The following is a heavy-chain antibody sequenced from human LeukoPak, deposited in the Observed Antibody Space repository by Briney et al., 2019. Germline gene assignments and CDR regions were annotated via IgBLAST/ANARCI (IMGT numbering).Heavy chain of an antibody. J-gene: IGHJ4*02. CDR3: ASAFPRSGSYSFDY. Sequence: SETLSLTCTVSGDSVSSGNYYWSWIRQPPGKGLEWIGYIYYSGSNNYNFSIKSRVTISEDTSKNQFSLKLRSVTAADAAVYYCASAFPRSGSYSFDYWGQGTLVTVSS. V-gene: IGHV4-61*01. CDR1: GDSVSSGNYY. CDR2: IYYSGSN. D-gene: IGHD1-26*01.